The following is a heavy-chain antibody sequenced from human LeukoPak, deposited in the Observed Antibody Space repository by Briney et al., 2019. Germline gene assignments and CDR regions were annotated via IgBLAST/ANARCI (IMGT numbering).Heavy chain of an antibody. CDR1: GGSISTYY. CDR2: IYNSGST. D-gene: IGHD1-26*01. CDR3: ARLTTGIVGTSLFDY. V-gene: IGHV4-59*08. J-gene: IGHJ4*02. Sequence: PSATLSLTCTVSGGSISTYYWSWIRQPPGKGLEWIGFIYNSGSTNYNPSLQSRVTISAETSKNQFSLKLTSVTAADTAVYYCARLTTGIVGTSLFDYWGQGTLVTVSS.